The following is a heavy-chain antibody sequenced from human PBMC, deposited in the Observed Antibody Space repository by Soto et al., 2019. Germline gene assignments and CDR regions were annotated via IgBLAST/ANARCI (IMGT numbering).Heavy chain of an antibody. V-gene: IGHV2-5*01. J-gene: IGHJ4*02. CDR1: GFSLSTSGVA. CDR2: IYGNDNK. CDR3: VHRANRSYDY. Sequence: QITLKESGPTLLKPTQTLTLTCTFSGFSLSTSGVAVGWIRQPPGKALEWLTLIYGNDNKRYSPSLKSSLTVTKDTSKNQVVFTMTNMDPVDTATYYCVHRANRSYDYWGQGTLVTVSS. D-gene: IGHD3-10*01.